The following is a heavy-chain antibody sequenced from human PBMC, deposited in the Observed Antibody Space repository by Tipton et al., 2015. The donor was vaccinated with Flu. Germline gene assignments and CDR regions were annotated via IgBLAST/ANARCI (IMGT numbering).Heavy chain of an antibody. D-gene: IGHD2/OR15-2a*01. V-gene: IGHV3-23*01. CDR2: ISGSGGST. Sequence: SLRLSCAASGFIFSSYAMSWVRQAPGKGLEWVSAISGSGGSTYYADSVKGRYTISRDNSKNTLYLQMSSLSAEDTAVYYCAKGEYSHSLNWFDPWGQGTLVTVSS. CDR3: AKGEYSHSLNWFDP. J-gene: IGHJ5*02. CDR1: GFIFSSYA.